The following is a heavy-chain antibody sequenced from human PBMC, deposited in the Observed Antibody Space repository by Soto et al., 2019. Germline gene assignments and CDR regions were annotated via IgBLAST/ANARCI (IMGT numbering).Heavy chain of an antibody. D-gene: IGHD6-19*01. CDR2: INHSGST. Sequence: SETLSLTCAVYGGSFSGYYWSWIRQPPGKGLEWIGEINHSGSTNYNPSLKSRVTISVDTSKNQFSLKLSSVTAADTAVYYCARGLGTRYSSGSDNWFDPWGQGTLVTVSS. CDR3: ARGLGTRYSSGSDNWFDP. V-gene: IGHV4-34*01. CDR1: GGSFSGYY. J-gene: IGHJ5*02.